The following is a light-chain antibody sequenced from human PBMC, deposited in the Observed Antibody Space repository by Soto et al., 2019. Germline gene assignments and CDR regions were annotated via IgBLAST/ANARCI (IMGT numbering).Light chain of an antibody. V-gene: IGKV1-12*01. J-gene: IGKJ5*01. CDR1: QGIGVR. CDR2: GAS. CDR3: QQSFGVPVT. Sequence: IQMTQSPSSLSASIGDRVTITCRASQGIGVRLAWFQQKPGKAPQYLIFGASTLQSGVPSRFSGSGSGADFNFTITSLQPEDFATYYCQQSFGVPVTFGQGTRLEIK.